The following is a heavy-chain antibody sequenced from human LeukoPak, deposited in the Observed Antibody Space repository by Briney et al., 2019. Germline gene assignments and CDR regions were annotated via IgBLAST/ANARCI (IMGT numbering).Heavy chain of an antibody. J-gene: IGHJ4*02. CDR2: IGGRGGST. CDR1: GFIFSDYG. Sequence: PGGSLRLSCAASGFIFSDYGMSWVRQAPGKGREGVSSIGGRGGSTYYADSVKGRFTVSRDTSKNTVYLQLNSLSPEDTAVYYCAKDLRGGAVPGAIDYWGQGTLVTVSS. CDR3: AKDLRGGAVPGAIDY. V-gene: IGHV3-23*01. D-gene: IGHD2-2*01.